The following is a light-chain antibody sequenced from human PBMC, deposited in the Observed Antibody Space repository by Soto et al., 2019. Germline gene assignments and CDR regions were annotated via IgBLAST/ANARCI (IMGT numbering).Light chain of an antibody. CDR2: QTS. J-gene: IGKJ1*01. CDR1: QYINTR. V-gene: IGKV3-11*01. Sequence: EIVLTQSPATLSSFPGDRVTLSCRASQYINTRLAWYQHRPGQAPRLLIYQTSIRAAGIPARFSASGSGTDFPLTISDVQPEDFALYYCHQRQSWPLTFGQGNKVDI. CDR3: HQRQSWPLT.